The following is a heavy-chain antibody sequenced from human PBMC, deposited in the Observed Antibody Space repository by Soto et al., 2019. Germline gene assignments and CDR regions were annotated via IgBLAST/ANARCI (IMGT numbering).Heavy chain of an antibody. J-gene: IGHJ4*02. CDR1: EGTFNSYA. Sequence: QAQVVQSGAEVRKPGSSVKLSCKASEGTFNSYAIAWVRQAPGQGLEWMGGIIPYYNTLNYAQKFQDRVTVTADDSTNTVYMELSSLRSDDTAVYFCASGASRWYPYFFDSWAQGPLVTVSA. CDR2: IIPYYNTL. D-gene: IGHD6-13*01. V-gene: IGHV1-69*01. CDR3: ASGASRWYPYFFDS.